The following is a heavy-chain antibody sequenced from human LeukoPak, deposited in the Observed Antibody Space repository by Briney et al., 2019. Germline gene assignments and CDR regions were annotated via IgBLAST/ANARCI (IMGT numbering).Heavy chain of an antibody. CDR1: GGSISSYY. Sequence: SETLSLTCSVSGGSISSYYWTWIRQPPGKRLEWIGYIYYSGSTNYNPSLKSRVTVSVDTSTNQFSLKLSSVTAADTAVYYCARGNTMIRGAFDAFDIWGQGTMVTVSS. J-gene: IGHJ3*02. V-gene: IGHV4-59*01. CDR2: IYYSGST. CDR3: ARGNTMIRGAFDAFDI. D-gene: IGHD3-10*01.